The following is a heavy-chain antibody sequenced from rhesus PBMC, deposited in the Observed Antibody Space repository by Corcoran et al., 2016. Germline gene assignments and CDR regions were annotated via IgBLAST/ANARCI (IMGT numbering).Heavy chain of an antibody. D-gene: IGHD6-13*01. Sequence: QLQLQESGPGLVKPSETLSVTCAVSGGSISSFYWSWIRRAPGKGLDWLGYIYVSGISTNYNPSLKSRVTLSVDTSKNQLSLKLISVTAADTAVYYCASGRIVAGPFSAVWGPGVLVTVSS. CDR2: IYVSGIST. J-gene: IGHJ5-1*01. V-gene: IGHV4-169*02. CDR3: ASGRIVAGPFSAV. CDR1: GGSISSFY.